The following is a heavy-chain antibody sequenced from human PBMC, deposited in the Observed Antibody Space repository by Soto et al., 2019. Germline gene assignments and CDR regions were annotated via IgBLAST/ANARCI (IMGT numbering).Heavy chain of an antibody. J-gene: IGHJ4*02. Sequence: PSETLSLTCTVSGGSISSSGNHWSWIRESPGKGLEWIAYIHHTGTANYNPSLKSRVTISVDTSKSQFSLRLSSVTAADTAVYFCARYSVATIRFFDYWGQGTLVTVSS. D-gene: IGHD5-12*01. CDR1: GGSISSSGNH. CDR2: IHHTGTA. V-gene: IGHV4-61*08. CDR3: ARYSVATIRFFDY.